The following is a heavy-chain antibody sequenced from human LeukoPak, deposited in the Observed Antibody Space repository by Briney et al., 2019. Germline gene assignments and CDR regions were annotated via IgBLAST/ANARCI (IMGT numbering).Heavy chain of an antibody. J-gene: IGHJ3*02. CDR1: GFTFDDYA. CDR2: LNWNSGGI. Sequence: GRSLRLSCAASGFTFDDYAMHWVRQAPGKGLEWVSGLNWNSGGIVHADSVKGRFTISRDNAKNSLYLQMNSLRAEDTALYYCARGLNRLYDAFDIWGQGTMVTVSS. V-gene: IGHV3-9*01. D-gene: IGHD1-14*01. CDR3: ARGLNRLYDAFDI.